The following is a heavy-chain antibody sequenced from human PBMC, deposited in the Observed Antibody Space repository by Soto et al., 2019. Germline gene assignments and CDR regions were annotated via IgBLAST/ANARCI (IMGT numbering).Heavy chain of an antibody. D-gene: IGHD3-22*01. CDR1: GFTFSSYG. CDR3: AKDHDYYDSSGLDY. Sequence: PGGSLRLSCAASGFTFSSYGMHWVRQAPGKGLEWVAVISYDGSNKYYADSVKGRFTISRDNSKNTLYLQMNSLRAEDTAVYYCAKDHDYYDSSGLDYWGQGTLVTVS. J-gene: IGHJ4*02. V-gene: IGHV3-30*18. CDR2: ISYDGSNK.